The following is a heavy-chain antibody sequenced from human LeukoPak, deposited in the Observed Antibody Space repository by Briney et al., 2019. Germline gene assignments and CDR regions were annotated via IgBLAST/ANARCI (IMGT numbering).Heavy chain of an antibody. CDR1: GYSISSGYY. J-gene: IGHJ5*02. CDR2: IYYSGST. Sequence: SETLSLTCTVSGYSISSGYYWGWIRQPPGKGLEWIGSIYYSGSTYYNPSLESRVTISVDTSKNQFSLKLSSVTAADTAVYYCARQGVYGSGTYYWFDPWGQGTLVTVSS. V-gene: IGHV4-38-2*02. CDR3: ARQGVYGSGTYYWFDP. D-gene: IGHD3-10*01.